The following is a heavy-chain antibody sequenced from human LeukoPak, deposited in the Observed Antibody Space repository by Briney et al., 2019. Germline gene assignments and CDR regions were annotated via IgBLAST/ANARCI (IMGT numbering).Heavy chain of an antibody. CDR2: LNWNGGST. D-gene: IGHD2-2*02. CDR1: GFTFDDYG. J-gene: IGHJ6*03. CDR3: ARGGCSSTSCYTGGYYYYYMDV. Sequence: GGSLRLSCEASGFTFDDYGMSWVRQAPGKGLEWVSGLNWNGGSTSYADSVKGRFTISRDNAKNSLYLQMNSLRAEDTALYYCARGGCSSTSCYTGGYYYYYMDVWGKGTTVTVSS. V-gene: IGHV3-20*04.